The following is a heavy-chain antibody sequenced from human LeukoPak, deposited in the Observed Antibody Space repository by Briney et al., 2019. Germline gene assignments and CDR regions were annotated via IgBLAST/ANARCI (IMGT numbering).Heavy chain of an antibody. CDR2: IYTSGST. J-gene: IGHJ4*02. CDR1: GGSISSGSYY. CDR3: ARVHQDY. V-gene: IGHV4-61*02. Sequence: SETLSLTCTVSGGSISSGSYYWSWIRQPAGKGLEWIGRIYTSGSTNYNPSLKSRVTISVDTSKNQFSLKLSSVTAADTAVYYCARVHQDYWGQGTLVTVSS.